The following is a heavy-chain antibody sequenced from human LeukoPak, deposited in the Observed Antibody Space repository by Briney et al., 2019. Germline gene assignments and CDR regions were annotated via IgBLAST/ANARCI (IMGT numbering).Heavy chain of an antibody. J-gene: IGHJ4*02. CDR3: AGALTEQWLVGN. D-gene: IGHD6-19*01. CDR2: IYYSGST. Sequence: SETLSLTCTVSGGSISSGGYYWIWIRQHPGKGLEWIGYIYYSGSTYYNPSLKSRVTISVDTSKNQFSLKLSSVTAADTAVYYCAGALTEQWLVGNWGQGTLVTVSS. CDR1: GGSISSGGYY. V-gene: IGHV4-31*03.